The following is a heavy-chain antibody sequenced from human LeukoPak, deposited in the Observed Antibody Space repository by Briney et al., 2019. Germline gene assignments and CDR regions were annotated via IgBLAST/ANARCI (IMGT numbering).Heavy chain of an antibody. D-gene: IGHD1-14*01. CDR3: TIYNNDHFDY. Sequence: GSRTLACAGSGFTFGGYGMHWFRQTHGKGLEWGAVIGLYGSRVIQDDSVNGRFARPRDNSKNSMSAQMDDMRAEDTAVYYCTIYNNDHFDYLGEGTLLTVSS. CDR2: IGLYGSRV. CDR1: GFTFGGYG. V-gene: IGHV3-33*03. J-gene: IGHJ4*02.